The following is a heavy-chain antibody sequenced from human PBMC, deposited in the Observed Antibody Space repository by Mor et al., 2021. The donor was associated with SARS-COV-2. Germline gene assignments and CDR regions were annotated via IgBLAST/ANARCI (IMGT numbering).Heavy chain of an antibody. V-gene: IGHV3-30*18. CDR3: AKPMTTVVDDAFD. D-gene: IGHD4-17*01. Sequence: GLEWVAVISYDGSNKYYADSVKGRFTISRDNSKNTLYLQMNSLRAEDTAVYYCAKPMTTVVDDAFD. CDR2: ISYDGSNK. J-gene: IGHJ3*01.